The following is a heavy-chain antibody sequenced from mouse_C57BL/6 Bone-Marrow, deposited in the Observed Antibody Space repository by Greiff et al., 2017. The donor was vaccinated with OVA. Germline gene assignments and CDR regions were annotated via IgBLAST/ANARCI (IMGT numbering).Heavy chain of an antibody. V-gene: IGHV1-15*01. Sequence: QVQLKQSGAELVRPGASVTLSCKASGYTFTDYEMHWVKQTPVHGLEWIGAIDPETGGTAYNQKFKGKAILTADKSSSTAYMELRSLTSEDSAVYYCTRCYYGSSLYAMDYWGQGTSVTVSS. D-gene: IGHD1-1*01. J-gene: IGHJ4*01. CDR1: GYTFTDYE. CDR2: IDPETGGT. CDR3: TRCYYGSSLYAMDY.